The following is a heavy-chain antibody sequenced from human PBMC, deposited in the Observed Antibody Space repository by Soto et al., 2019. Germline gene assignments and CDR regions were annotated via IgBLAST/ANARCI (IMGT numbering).Heavy chain of an antibody. CDR1: GGSISGRC. CDR2: FCYTGST. D-gene: IGHD3-22*01. J-gene: IGHJ5*02. Sequence: PSETLSLTCTVSGGSISGRCWSWVRQSPGKGLEWIGYFCYTGSTNYNPSLKSRVTISVDRSKTQCFLKLTSVTAADTAVYYCAKSHYDSSGYYIIDHWGQGTQVTVSS. V-gene: IGHV4-59*01. CDR3: AKSHYDSSGYYIIDH.